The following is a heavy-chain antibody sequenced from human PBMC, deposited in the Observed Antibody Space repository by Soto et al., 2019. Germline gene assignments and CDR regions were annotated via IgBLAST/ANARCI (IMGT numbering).Heavy chain of an antibody. V-gene: IGHV4-59*01. D-gene: IGHD6-13*01. CDR1: GGSISSYY. Sequence: PSVTLCLTWTVAGGSISSYYCSWIRKHTGKGLEWIGYIYYSGSTNYNPSLKSRVTISVDTSKNQFSLKLSSVTAADTAVYYCARDGSSWRKGDWFDPWGQGTLVTVSS. J-gene: IGHJ5*02. CDR2: IYYSGST. CDR3: ARDGSSWRKGDWFDP.